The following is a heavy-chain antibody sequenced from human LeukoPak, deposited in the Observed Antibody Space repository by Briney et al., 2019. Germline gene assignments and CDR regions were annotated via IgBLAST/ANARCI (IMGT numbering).Heavy chain of an antibody. CDR2: IYTSGST. Sequence: SETLSLTCTGSGGSISRYYWSWIRQPAGKGLEWIGRIYTSGSTNYNPSLKSRVTISVDTSKNQFSLKLSSVTAADTAVYYCARGSVHYDILTGYYPDAFDIWGQGKMVTVSS. CDR1: GGSISRYY. V-gene: IGHV4-4*07. D-gene: IGHD3-9*01. J-gene: IGHJ3*02. CDR3: ARGSVHYDILTGYYPDAFDI.